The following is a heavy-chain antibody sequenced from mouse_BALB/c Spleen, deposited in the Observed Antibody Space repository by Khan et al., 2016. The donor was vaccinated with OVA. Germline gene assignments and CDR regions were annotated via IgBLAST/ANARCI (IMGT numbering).Heavy chain of an antibody. CDR3: AREGAYYRSDGWFAY. CDR1: GYTFTSYT. J-gene: IGHJ3*01. Sequence: VQLQQSGAELARPGASVKMSCKASGYTFTSYTIHWVKQRPGQGLEWIGYINPSSGYTNYNQMFKDKATLTADKSSSTAYMQLSSLTSEDSAVYYCAREGAYYRSDGWFAYWGQGTLVTVSA. CDR2: INPSSGYT. V-gene: IGHV1-4*01. D-gene: IGHD2-14*01.